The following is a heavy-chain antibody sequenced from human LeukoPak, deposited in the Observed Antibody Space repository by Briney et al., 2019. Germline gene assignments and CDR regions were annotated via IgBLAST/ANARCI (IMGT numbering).Heavy chain of an antibody. CDR3: ARDSAPITMVVVVPAGFDY. J-gene: IGHJ4*02. CDR1: GFTVSSYS. V-gene: IGHV3-48*01. Sequence: GGSLRPSCVASGFTVSSYSMNWVRQAPGKGLEWISYISEGSDTIYYADSVKGRFTISRDNAKNSLYLQVNSLRAEDTAVYYCARDSAPITMVVVVPAGFDYWGQGTRVIVSS. D-gene: IGHD3-22*01. CDR2: ISEGSDTI.